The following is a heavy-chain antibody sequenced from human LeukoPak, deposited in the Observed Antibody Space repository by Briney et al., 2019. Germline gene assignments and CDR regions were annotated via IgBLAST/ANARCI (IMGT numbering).Heavy chain of an antibody. J-gene: IGHJ4*02. V-gene: IGHV4-38-2*02. D-gene: IGHD5-18*01. Sequence: SETLSLTSTSLVPLFVLSSGAWFGRPQGKGLEWIGSIYCSGSTYYNPSLKSRVTISVDTSKNQFSLRLSSVTAADTAVYYCARRGSGYSPWDWGQGTLVTVS. CDR1: VPLFVLSS. CDR3: ARRGSGYSPWD. CDR2: IYCSGST.